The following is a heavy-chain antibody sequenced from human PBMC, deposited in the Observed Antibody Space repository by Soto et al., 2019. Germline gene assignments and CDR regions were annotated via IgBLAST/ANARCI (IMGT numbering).Heavy chain of an antibody. CDR2: ITLSGNT. CDR1: RASLSDNS. Sequence: SDTLSLTCAVYRASLSDNSCNWLRQPPGKGHKWIGEITLSGNTNYNPSLRSRVTISIDTSKNQLSLNLRSVPAADTAVYYCPRGRGEFAAWGQGTQVTVSS. CDR3: PRGRGEFAA. J-gene: IGHJ5*02. V-gene: IGHV4-34*01. D-gene: IGHD2-21*01.